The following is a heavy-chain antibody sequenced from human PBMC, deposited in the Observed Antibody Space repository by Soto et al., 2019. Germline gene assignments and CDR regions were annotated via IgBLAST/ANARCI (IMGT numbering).Heavy chain of an antibody. Sequence: PGGSLRLSCAASGFTFSSYAMHWVRQAPGKGLEWVAVISYDGSNKYYADSVKGRFTISRDNSKNTLYLQMNSLRAEDTAVYYCARDAFPRVVPAAIGWFDPWGQGTLVT. V-gene: IGHV3-30-3*01. D-gene: IGHD2-2*02. CDR2: ISYDGSNK. CDR1: GFTFSSYA. CDR3: ARDAFPRVVPAAIGWFDP. J-gene: IGHJ5*02.